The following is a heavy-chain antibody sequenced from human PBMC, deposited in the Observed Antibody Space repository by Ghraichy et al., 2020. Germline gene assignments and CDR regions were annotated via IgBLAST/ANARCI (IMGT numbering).Heavy chain of an antibody. J-gene: IGHJ4*02. V-gene: IGHV3-23*01. CDR1: GFTFSSYA. D-gene: IGHD6-13*01. Sequence: GGSLRLSCAASGFTFSSYAMSWVRQAPGKGLEWVSAISGSGGSTYYADSVKGRFTISRDNSKNTLYLQMNSLRAEDTAVYYCAKDSSSWYDTVIQRFDYWGQGTLVTVSS. CDR3: AKDSSSWYDTVIQRFDY. CDR2: ISGSGGST.